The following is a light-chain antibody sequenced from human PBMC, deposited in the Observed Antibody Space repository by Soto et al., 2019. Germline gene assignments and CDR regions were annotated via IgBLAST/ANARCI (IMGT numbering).Light chain of an antibody. J-gene: IGKJ5*01. CDR1: QGVSSH. Sequence: EIVLTQSPATLSLSPGERATLTCGASQGVSSHLAWFQQRPGQARRLLIYDASNRATGIPARFSGRCSGTDFTLTISSLEPEYFAVYYCQQRSSAITFGQGTRLEIK. CDR3: QQRSSAIT. V-gene: IGKV3D-11*01. CDR2: DAS.